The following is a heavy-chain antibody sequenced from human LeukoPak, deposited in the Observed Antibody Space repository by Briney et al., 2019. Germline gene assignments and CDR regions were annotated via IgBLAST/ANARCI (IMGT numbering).Heavy chain of an antibody. J-gene: IGHJ4*02. CDR1: GFTFSSYS. CDR2: ISSSSYI. V-gene: IGHV3-21*01. D-gene: IGHD6-19*01. Sequence: PGGSLRLSCAASGFTFSSYSMNWVRQAPGKGLEWVSSISSSSYIYYADSVKGRFTISRDNAKNSLYLQMNSLRAEDTAVYYCARDQGIAVAGTDYWGQGTLVTVSS. CDR3: ARDQGIAVAGTDY.